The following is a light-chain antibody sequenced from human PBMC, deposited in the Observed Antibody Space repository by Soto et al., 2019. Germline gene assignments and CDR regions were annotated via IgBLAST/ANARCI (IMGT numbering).Light chain of an antibody. Sequence: RTQSPDALAISMSERDTINCKSSQSVLYSSNNKNYLAWYQQKPGQPPKLLIYWASTRESGVPDRFSGSGSGTDFTLTISSLQAEDVAVYYCQQYYSTPLTFGGGTKVDIK. V-gene: IGKV4-1*01. CDR2: WAS. CDR1: QSVLYSSNNKNY. J-gene: IGKJ4*01. CDR3: QQYYSTPLT.